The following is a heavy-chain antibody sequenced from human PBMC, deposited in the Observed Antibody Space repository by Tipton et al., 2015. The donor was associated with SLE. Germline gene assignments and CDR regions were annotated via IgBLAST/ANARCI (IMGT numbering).Heavy chain of an antibody. Sequence: TLSLTCTVSGGSISSTSYYWGWLRQPPGKGLEWIGSICYSGSTYYNLSLKSRVTISVDTSKNQFSLNLSPVTAADTAVYYCARSRIYEGSVDYYGFVDYWGQGTLVTVSS. CDR2: ICYSGST. D-gene: IGHD3-22*01. CDR3: ARSRIYEGSVDYYGFVDY. J-gene: IGHJ4*02. V-gene: IGHV4-39*07. CDR1: GGSISSTSYY.